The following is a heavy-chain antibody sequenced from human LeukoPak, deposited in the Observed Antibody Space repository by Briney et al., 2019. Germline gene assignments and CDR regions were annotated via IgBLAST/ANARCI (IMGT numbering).Heavy chain of an antibody. J-gene: IGHJ4*02. V-gene: IGHV3-33*06. D-gene: IGHD1-14*01. Sequence: GRSLRLSCAASGLTFSSYGMHWVRQAPGKGLEWVAVIWYDGSNKYYADSVKRRFTISRDNSKNTLYLQVNTVRAEDMVVYYSAKDPPDGWSQGTLVTVSS. CDR2: IWYDGSNK. CDR1: GLTFSSYG. CDR3: AKDPPDG.